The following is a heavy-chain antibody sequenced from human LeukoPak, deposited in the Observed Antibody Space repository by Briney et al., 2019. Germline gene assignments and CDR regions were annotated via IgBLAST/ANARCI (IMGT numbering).Heavy chain of an antibody. D-gene: IGHD2-8*01. CDR1: GGSISSYY. CDR3: ARGQPRTGVRRWFDP. CDR2: IYYSGST. V-gene: IGHV4-59*01. J-gene: IGHJ5*02. Sequence: PSETLSLTCTVSGGSISSYYWSWIRQPPGKGLEWIGYIYYSGSTNYNPSLKSRVTISVDTSKNQFSLKLSSVTAADTAVYYCARGQPRTGVRRWFDPWGQGTLVTVSS.